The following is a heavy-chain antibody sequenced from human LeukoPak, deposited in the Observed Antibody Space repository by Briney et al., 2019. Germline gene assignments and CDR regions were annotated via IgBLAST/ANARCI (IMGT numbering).Heavy chain of an antibody. V-gene: IGHV3-9*01. CDR2: FSLDSDNV. J-gene: IGHJ6*02. CDR3: TKDMDPGGINV. D-gene: IGHD2-2*03. Sequence: GRSLRLSCGASGFTFHEKYAMHWVRQAPGKGLEWVSGFSLDSDNVGYADSVRGRFTVSRDRAKNSLYLQMNYLRPEDAALYFCTKDMDPGGINVWGQGTTVIVSS. CDR1: GFTFHEKYA.